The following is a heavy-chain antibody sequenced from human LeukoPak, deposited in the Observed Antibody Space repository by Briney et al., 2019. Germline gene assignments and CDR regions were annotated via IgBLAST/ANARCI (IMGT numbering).Heavy chain of an antibody. J-gene: IGHJ4*02. Sequence: GGSLRLSCTASGFTFSSYSMNWVRQAPGKGLEWVSSISSSNTYIKYADSVTGRFTVTRDNANNSLYLQMNSLRAEDTAVYYCAKAHLTVAGTGLDYWGQGTLVTVSS. CDR3: AKAHLTVAGTGLDY. D-gene: IGHD6-19*01. CDR2: ISSSNTYI. CDR1: GFTFSSYS. V-gene: IGHV3-21*04.